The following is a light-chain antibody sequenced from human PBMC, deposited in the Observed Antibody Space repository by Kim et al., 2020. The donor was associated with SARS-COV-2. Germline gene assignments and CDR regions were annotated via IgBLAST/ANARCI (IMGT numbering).Light chain of an antibody. CDR1: HSGSSN. CDR3: QQYGSLPCT. V-gene: IGKV3-20*01. Sequence: LSPGEKSTLCCGASHSGSSNLAWYQQRPGPAPRLLIDGASNRATGIPDRFSGSGAGTDFTLTISRLEPEDFAVYYCQQYGSLPCTFGPGTKVDIK. J-gene: IGKJ3*01. CDR2: GAS.